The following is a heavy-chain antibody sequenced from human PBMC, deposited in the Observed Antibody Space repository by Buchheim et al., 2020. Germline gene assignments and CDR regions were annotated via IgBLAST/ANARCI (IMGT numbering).Heavy chain of an antibody. D-gene: IGHD3-22*01. CDR3: AREGGSWYYDSSDYGMDV. V-gene: IGHV3-48*03. CDR2: ISSSGSTI. CDR1: GFTFSSYE. Sequence: EVQLVESGGGLVQPGGSLRLSCAASGFTFSSYEMNWVRQAPGKGLEWVSYISSSGSTIYYAYSVKGRFTIPRDNAKHSLYLQMNSLRAEDTAVYYCAREGGSWYYDSSDYGMDVWGQGTT. J-gene: IGHJ6*02.